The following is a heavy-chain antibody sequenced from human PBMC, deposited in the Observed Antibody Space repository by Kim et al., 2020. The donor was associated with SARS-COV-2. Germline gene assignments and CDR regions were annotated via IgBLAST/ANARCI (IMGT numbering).Heavy chain of an antibody. J-gene: IGHJ4*02. CDR1: GGSISSSSYY. CDR2: IYYSGST. CDR3: ARHGDLDGDYGY. Sequence: SETLSLTCTVSGGSISSSSYYWGWIRQRPGKGLEWIGSIYYSGSTYYNPSLKSRVTISVDTSKNQFSLKLSSVTAADTAVYYCARHGDLDGDYGYWGQGTLVTVSS. D-gene: IGHD4-17*01. V-gene: IGHV4-39*01.